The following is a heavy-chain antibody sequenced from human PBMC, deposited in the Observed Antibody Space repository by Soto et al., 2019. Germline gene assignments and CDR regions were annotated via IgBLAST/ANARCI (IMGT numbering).Heavy chain of an antibody. D-gene: IGHD1-1*01. CDR2: IYYTGST. CDR3: ARHGGSGTTFTY. J-gene: IGHJ4*02. Sequence: SETLSLTCTVSGGSISTYDWSWIRQPPGKGLEWIGYIYYTGSTNYNPSLKSRVTISVDTSKNQFSLRLNSVTAADTAVYYCARHGGSGTTFTYWGQGTPVTVSS. V-gene: IGHV4-59*08. CDR1: GGSISTYD.